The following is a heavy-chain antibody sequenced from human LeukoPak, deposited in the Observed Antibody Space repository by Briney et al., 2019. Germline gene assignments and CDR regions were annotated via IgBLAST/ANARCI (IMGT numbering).Heavy chain of an antibody. D-gene: IGHD3-22*01. CDR3: AKDGGRTRAVVADY. J-gene: IGHJ4*02. Sequence: GGSLRLSCAASGFTFSSYAMSWVRQAPGKGLEWVSAISGSGGSTYYADSVKGRFTISRDNSKNTLYLQMNSLRAEDTAVSYCAKDGGRTRAVVADYWGQGTLVTVSS. CDR1: GFTFSSYA. V-gene: IGHV3-23*01. CDR2: ISGSGGST.